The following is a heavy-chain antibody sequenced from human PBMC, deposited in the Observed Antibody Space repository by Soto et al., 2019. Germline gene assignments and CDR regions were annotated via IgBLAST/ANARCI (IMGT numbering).Heavy chain of an antibody. CDR1: GFTFSSYW. D-gene: IGHD2-15*01. CDR3: VRTSLVVAAATRENY. V-gene: IGHV3-74*01. J-gene: IGHJ4*02. Sequence: EVQLVESGGGLVQPGESLRLSCAASGFTFSSYWMHWVRQAPGKGLVWVSRINSDGRSTSYAGSVKGRFTISRDNAKNTLYLQLNSMRDEDTAVYYCVRTSLVVAAATRENYWGQGTLVTVSS. CDR2: INSDGRST.